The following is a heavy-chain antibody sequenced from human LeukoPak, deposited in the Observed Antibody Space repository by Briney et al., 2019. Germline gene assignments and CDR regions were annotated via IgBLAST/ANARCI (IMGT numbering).Heavy chain of an antibody. D-gene: IGHD2-15*01. Sequence: PGGSLRLSCAASRFTVSSNYMSWVRQAPGKGLEWVSVIYSGGSTYYADSVEGRFTISRDNSKNTLYLQMNSLRAEDTAVYYCARSGLTCSGGSCYGDDYWGQGTLVTVSS. V-gene: IGHV3-53*01. J-gene: IGHJ4*02. CDR1: RFTVSSNY. CDR3: ARSGLTCSGGSCYGDDY. CDR2: IYSGGST.